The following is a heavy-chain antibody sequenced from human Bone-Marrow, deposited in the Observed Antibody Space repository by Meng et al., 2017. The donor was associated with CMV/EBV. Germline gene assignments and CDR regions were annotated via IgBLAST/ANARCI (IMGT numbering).Heavy chain of an antibody. D-gene: IGHD1-1*01. V-gene: IGHV4-39*03. Sequence: GSLRLSCTVSGGSISSSSYYWGWIRQPPGKGLEWIGSIYYSGSTYYNPSLKSRVTISVDTSKNQFSLKLSSVTAADTAVYYCLQLELRLPRFWGQGTLVTVSS. CDR3: LQLELRLPRF. CDR1: GGSISSSSYY. J-gene: IGHJ4*02. CDR2: IYYSGST.